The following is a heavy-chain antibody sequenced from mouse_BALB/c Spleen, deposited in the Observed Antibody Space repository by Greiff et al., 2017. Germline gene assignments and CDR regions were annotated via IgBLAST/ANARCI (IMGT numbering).Heavy chain of an antibody. Sequence: EVQLQQSGPGLVKPSQSLYLTCTATGYSITSDYAWNWIRQFPGSQLGWMGYISYSGSTSYNPTLKSQISITRDTSTNPFFLQLHSVTTEDTATYYCARSGNYYAMDYWGQGTSVTVSS. CDR1: GYSITSDYA. J-gene: IGHJ4*01. CDR3: ARSGNYYAMDY. D-gene: IGHD2-1*01. CDR2: ISYSGST. V-gene: IGHV3-2*02.